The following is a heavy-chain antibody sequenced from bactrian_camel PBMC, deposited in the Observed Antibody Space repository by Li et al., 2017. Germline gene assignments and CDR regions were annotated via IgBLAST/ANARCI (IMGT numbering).Heavy chain of an antibody. D-gene: IGHD5*01. CDR1: GYELSKCG. J-gene: IGHJ4*01. Sequence: QLVESGGGSVEAGGSLKLSWAYSGYELSKCGMAWHRQVPEKERELVALLIDDGTTTYLDSVKGRFTISHDDEKKKLFLQMNDLKTADTAVYYCAVRSARGWGGTCQSRYWGQGTQVTVS. CDR3: AVRSARGWGGTCQSRY. CDR2: LIDDGTT. V-gene: IGHV3S53*01.